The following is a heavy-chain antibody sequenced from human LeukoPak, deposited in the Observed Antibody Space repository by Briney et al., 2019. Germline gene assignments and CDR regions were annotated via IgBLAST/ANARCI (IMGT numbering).Heavy chain of an antibody. D-gene: IGHD3-10*01. CDR3: GRGVTMVRGGFVKNFWFDP. J-gene: IGHJ5*02. V-gene: IGHV4-39*07. CDR1: GGSISSSSYY. Sequence: PSETLSLTCTVSGGSISSSSYYWGWIRQPPGKGLEWIGSIYYSGSTYYNPSLKIRFTISVDTSKRQFSLKLGSVTAADTAVYHCGRGVTMVRGGFVKNFWFDPWGQGTLVTVSS. CDR2: IYYSGST.